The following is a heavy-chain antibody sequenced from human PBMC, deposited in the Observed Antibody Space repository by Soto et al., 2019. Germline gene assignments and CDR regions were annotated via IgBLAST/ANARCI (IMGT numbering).Heavy chain of an antibody. CDR2: ISGSGGST. CDR1: GFTFSSYA. D-gene: IGHD3-16*01. Sequence: PRASLRLSCAAPGFTFSSYAMSRVRQAPGKGLEWVSAISGSGGSTYYADSVKGRFTISRDNSKNTLYLQMNSLGAEDTAVYYCAKEMITFGGAPSDYWGQGTLVTVYS. J-gene: IGHJ4*02. CDR3: AKEMITFGGAPSDY. V-gene: IGHV3-23*01.